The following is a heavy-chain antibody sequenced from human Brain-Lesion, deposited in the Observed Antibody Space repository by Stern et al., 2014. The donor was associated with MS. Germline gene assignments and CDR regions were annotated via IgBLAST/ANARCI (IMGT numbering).Heavy chain of an antibody. D-gene: IGHD3-9*01. CDR1: GASINSYY. V-gene: IGHV4-59*01. Sequence: QVQLVQSGPGLVKPSETLSLTCTVSGASINSYYWSWIRQPPGKGLEWLGHIYYSGSTNYNPSLNSRVTISLDTSKNQFSLKLKSVTAADTAVYFCARDSSWLGADYFYYWGQGTRVTVSS. CDR3: ARDSSWLGADYFYY. CDR2: IYYSGST. J-gene: IGHJ4*02.